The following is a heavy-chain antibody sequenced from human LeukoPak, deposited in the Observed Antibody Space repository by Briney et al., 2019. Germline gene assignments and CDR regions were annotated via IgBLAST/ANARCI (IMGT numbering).Heavy chain of an antibody. CDR2: ISVYNGKT. V-gene: IGHV1-18*01. D-gene: IGHD3-10*01. CDR3: ARDWAGGAFDI. J-gene: IGHJ3*02. CDR1: GYDFSSYG. Sequence: GASVKVSCKASGYDFSSYGISWVRQAPGQGLQWMGWISVYNGKTKYGPLQGRVTMTTDTSTDTAYMELGGLSSDDTAVYYCARDWAGGAFDIWGQGTMVTVSS.